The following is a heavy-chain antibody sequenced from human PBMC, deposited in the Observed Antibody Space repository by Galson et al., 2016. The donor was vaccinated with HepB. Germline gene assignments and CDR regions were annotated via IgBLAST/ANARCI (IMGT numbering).Heavy chain of an antibody. V-gene: IGHV3-33*01. CDR3: VRTLRAGYFVGHP. CDR1: GFIFSTYG. J-gene: IGHJ5*02. CDR2: IWYDGSNE. Sequence: SLRLSCAASGFIFSTYGIHWVRQAPGKGLEWVAVIWYDGSNEYYSDSVKGRFTISRDNSRNTLYLQMISLRPEDTAVYYCVRTLRAGYFVGHPWGQGTLATVSS. D-gene: IGHD3-9*01.